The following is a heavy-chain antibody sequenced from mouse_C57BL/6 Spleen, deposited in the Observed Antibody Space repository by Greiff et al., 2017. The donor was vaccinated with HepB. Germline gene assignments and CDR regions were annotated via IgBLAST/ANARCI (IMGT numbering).Heavy chain of an antibody. J-gene: IGHJ3*01. D-gene: IGHD1-1*01. Sequence: VQLQQSGAELVRTGASVKLSCKASGYTFTDYYINWVKQRPGQGLEWIARIYPGSGNTYYNEKFKGKATLTAEKSSSTAYMQLSSLTSEDSAVYFCARSAGSSPFAYWGQGTLVTVSA. CDR3: ARSAGSSPFAY. CDR2: IYPGSGNT. CDR1: GYTFTDYY. V-gene: IGHV1-76*01.